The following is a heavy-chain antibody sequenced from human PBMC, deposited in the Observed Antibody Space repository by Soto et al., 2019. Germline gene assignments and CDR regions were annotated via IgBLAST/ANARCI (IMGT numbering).Heavy chain of an antibody. J-gene: IGHJ4*02. CDR2: IKPSDCNT. CDR3: ARRQRKTGSPPFDY. Sequence: GESLKLSCKVSGYIFTIHWISWVRHMPGKGLEWMVRIKPSDCNTHYSPSFQGHFTLSADKSISTAFLQRARLKASDTAMYYGARRQRKTGSPPFDYWGKETLVTVSS. CDR1: GYIFTIHW. V-gene: IGHV5-10-1*01. D-gene: IGHD1-1*01.